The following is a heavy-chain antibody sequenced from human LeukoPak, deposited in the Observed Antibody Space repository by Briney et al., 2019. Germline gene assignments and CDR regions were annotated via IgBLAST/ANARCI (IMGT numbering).Heavy chain of an antibody. J-gene: IGHJ1*01. Sequence: GGSLRLSCAASGFTFSSDAMSWVRQAPGKGLEWVSAISGSGGSTYYADSVKGRFTISRDNSKNTLYLQMNSLRAEDTAVYYCAKDYYGSGSEYFQHWGQGTLVTVSS. CDR1: GFTFSSDA. V-gene: IGHV3-23*01. D-gene: IGHD3-10*01. CDR2: ISGSGGST. CDR3: AKDYYGSGSEYFQH.